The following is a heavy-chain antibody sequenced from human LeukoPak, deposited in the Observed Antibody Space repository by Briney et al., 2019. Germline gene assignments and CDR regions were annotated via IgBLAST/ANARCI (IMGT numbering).Heavy chain of an antibody. D-gene: IGHD6-6*01. Sequence: PGGSLRLSCAASGFTFDDYAMHWVRQAPGKGLEWVSGISWNSGSIGYADSMKGRFTISRDNAKNSLYLQMNSLRAEDMALYYCAKAYRRSSEVFDYWGQGTLVTVSS. J-gene: IGHJ4*02. CDR3: AKAYRRSSEVFDY. V-gene: IGHV3-9*03. CDR1: GFTFDDYA. CDR2: ISWNSGSI.